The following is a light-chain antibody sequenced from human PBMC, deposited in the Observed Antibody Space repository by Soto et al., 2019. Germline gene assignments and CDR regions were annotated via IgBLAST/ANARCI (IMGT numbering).Light chain of an antibody. Sequence: DIQMTQSPSSLSASVGDRVTITCRASQSISNSLAWYQQRPGTAPKLLIYDDSTLENGVPSRFSGSGSGTEFTLTISSLQPDDSATYYCQQYSYYRTFGQGTKVDIK. CDR2: DDS. J-gene: IGKJ1*01. CDR1: QSISNS. CDR3: QQYSYYRT. V-gene: IGKV1-5*01.